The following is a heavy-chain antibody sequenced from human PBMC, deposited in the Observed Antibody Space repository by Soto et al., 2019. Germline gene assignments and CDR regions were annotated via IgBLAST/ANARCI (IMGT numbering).Heavy chain of an antibody. CDR1: GYTLTELS. J-gene: IGHJ6*02. V-gene: IGHV1-24*01. CDR2: SDPEDGET. Sequence: ASVKVSCKVSGYTLTELSMHWVRQAPGKGLEWMGGSDPEDGETIYAQKFQGRVTMTADESTSTAYMELSSLRSEDTAVYYCASRGYSYGYGYYYGMDVWGQGTTVTVSS. CDR3: ASRGYSYGYGYYYGMDV. D-gene: IGHD5-18*01.